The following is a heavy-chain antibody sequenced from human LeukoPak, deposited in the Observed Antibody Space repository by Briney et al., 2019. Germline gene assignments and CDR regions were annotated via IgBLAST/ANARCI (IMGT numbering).Heavy chain of an antibody. CDR1: GGSIRSSH. CDR2: IYYSGTS. V-gene: IGHV4-59*01. J-gene: IGHJ5*02. Sequence: SETLSLTCTVSGGSIRSSHWSWIRQPPGKGLEFIGHIYYSGTSNYNPSLKSRVTISVDTSKNQFSLKLSSVTAADTAVYYCATTYYDILTGQNWFDPWGQGTLVTVSS. D-gene: IGHD3-9*01. CDR3: ATTYYDILTGQNWFDP.